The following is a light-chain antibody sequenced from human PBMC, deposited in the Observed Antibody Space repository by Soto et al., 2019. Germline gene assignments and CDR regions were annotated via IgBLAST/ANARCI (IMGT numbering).Light chain of an antibody. CDR3: QQYYKWLPLT. V-gene: IGKV3-15*01. CDR2: GAS. J-gene: IGKJ4*01. CDR1: QSVSSSY. Sequence: EIVMSQSPATLSVSTGERATLSCRASQSVSSSYLAWYQQKPGQAPRLLIYGASTRATGIPARFSGSGSGTEFTLTISNLQSEDFAVYYCQQYYKWLPLTFGGVTKVDVK.